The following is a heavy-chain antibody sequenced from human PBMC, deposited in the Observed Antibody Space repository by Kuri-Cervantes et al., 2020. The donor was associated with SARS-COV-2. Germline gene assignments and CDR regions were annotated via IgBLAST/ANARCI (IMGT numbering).Heavy chain of an antibody. CDR3: ARARIAAAAPFDY. V-gene: IGHV4-34*01. Sequence: SETLSLTCAVYGGSFSGYYWSWIRQPPGKGLEWIGYIYHSGSTYYNPSLKSRVTISVDRSKNQFSLKLSSVTAADTAAYYCARARIAAAAPFDYWGQGTLVTVSS. CDR1: GGSFSGYY. J-gene: IGHJ4*02. D-gene: IGHD6-13*01. CDR2: IYHSGST.